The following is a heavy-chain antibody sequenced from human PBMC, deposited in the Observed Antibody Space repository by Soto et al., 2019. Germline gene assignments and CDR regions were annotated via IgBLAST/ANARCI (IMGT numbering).Heavy chain of an antibody. Sequence: GASVKVSCKASGYTFTGYYMHWVRQAPGQGLEWMGWINPNSGGTNYAQKFQGWVTMTRDTSISTAYMELSRLRSDDTAVYYCARWVAAGELKYCSGGSCYGRSGFDIWGQGTTVPVSS. D-gene: IGHD2-15*01. CDR2: INPNSGGT. CDR3: ARWVAAGELKYCSGGSCYGRSGFDI. J-gene: IGHJ3*02. V-gene: IGHV1-2*04. CDR1: GYTFTGYY.